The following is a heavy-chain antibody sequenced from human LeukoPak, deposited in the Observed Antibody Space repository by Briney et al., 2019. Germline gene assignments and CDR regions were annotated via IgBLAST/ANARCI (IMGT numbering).Heavy chain of an antibody. CDR2: ISSSGSTI. CDR1: GFTSSDYY. V-gene: IGHV3-11*01. J-gene: IGHJ6*03. Sequence: PGGSLRLSCAASGFTSSDYYMSWIRQAPGKGLEWVSYISSSGSTIYYADSVKGRFTISRDNAKSSLYLQMNSLRAEDTAVYYCARDRNYYYYMDVWGKGTTVTVSS. CDR3: ARDRNYYYYMDV.